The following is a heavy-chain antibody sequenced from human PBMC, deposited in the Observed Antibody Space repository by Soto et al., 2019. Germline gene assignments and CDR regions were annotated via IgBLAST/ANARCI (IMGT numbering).Heavy chain of an antibody. CDR1: GFMFSDYW. Sequence: EVQLVQSGGGLVQAGGSLRLACEGSGFMFSDYWMSWVRQVPGKWLEWVANIKRDGSEKYYVDSVKGRFTVSRDNAKNSLYLQMNSLTTEDTAIYYCARAVKLVVPAATGYFDNWGQGTLVTVSS. CDR2: IKRDGSEK. J-gene: IGHJ4*01. D-gene: IGHD2-2*01. V-gene: IGHV3-7*03. CDR3: ARAVKLVVPAATGYFDN.